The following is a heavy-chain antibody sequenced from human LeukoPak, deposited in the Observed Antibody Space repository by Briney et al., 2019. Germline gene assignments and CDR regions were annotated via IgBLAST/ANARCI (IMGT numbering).Heavy chain of an antibody. CDR3: ARGIQDDYGYNWNLFDY. CDR1: GGSISSYY. D-gene: IGHD1-7*01. V-gene: IGHV4-59*01. Sequence: SETLSLTCTVSGGSISSYYWSWIRQPPGKGLEWIGYIYYSGSTNYNPSLKSRVTISVDTSKNQFSLRPISVTAADTAVYFCARGIQDDYGYNWNLFDYWGQGTLVTVSS. CDR2: IYYSGST. J-gene: IGHJ4*02.